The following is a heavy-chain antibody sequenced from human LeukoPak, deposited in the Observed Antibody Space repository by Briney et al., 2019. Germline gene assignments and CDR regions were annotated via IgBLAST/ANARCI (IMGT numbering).Heavy chain of an antibody. CDR3: ATIAGYCSGGSCFGKPEYFDY. V-gene: IGHV1-2*02. D-gene: IGHD2-15*01. Sequence: GASVKASCKASGYTFTGYYMHWVRQAPGQGLEWMGWINPNSGGTNYAQKFQGRVTMTRDTSISTAYMELSRPRSDDTAVYYCATIAGYCSGGSCFGKPEYFDYWGQGTLVTVSS. CDR1: GYTFTGYY. J-gene: IGHJ4*02. CDR2: INPNSGGT.